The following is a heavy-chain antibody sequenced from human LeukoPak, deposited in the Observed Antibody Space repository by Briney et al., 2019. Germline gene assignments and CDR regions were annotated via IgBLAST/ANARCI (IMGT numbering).Heavy chain of an antibody. D-gene: IGHD5-12*01. CDR2: VRFDGSNQ. Sequence: GGSLRLSCAASGFALSSYGMHWVRQATGKGLGWLAFVRFDGSNQYYVDSVKGRFTITRDTSKNTLFLQMKSLRVEDTAVYSCARESNSGCHSGGPKYWGLGTLVTVSS. CDR3: ARESNSGCHSGGPKY. V-gene: IGHV3-30*02. CDR1: GFALSSYG. J-gene: IGHJ4*02.